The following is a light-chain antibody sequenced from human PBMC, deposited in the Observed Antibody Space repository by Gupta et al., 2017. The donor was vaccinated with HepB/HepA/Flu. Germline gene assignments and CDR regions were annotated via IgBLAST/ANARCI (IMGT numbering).Light chain of an antibody. CDR3: YSGGRTYWV. CDR2: EVN. Sequence: QSALTQPPPASGSPGQSVTIACTGTSSDGRGYNYVSWYQHHPGNAPKLMIYEVNNRPSGVPDRFSCSRSINTASLTVSGHKDEDEGDYYCYSGGRTYWVFGGGTNLTVL. CDR1: SSDGRGYNY. V-gene: IGLV2-8*01. J-gene: IGLJ3*02.